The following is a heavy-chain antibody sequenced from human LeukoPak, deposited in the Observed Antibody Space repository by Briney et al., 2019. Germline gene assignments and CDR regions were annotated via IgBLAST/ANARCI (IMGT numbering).Heavy chain of an antibody. Sequence: GGSLRLSCAASGFTFSDYYMSWIRQAPGKGLEWVSYISSSGSTIYYADSVKGRFTISRDNAKNSLYLQMNRLRAEDTAVYFCVRVTTNGYFDYWGQGSLVTVSS. D-gene: IGHD1-1*01. CDR3: VRVTTNGYFDY. CDR1: GFTFSDYY. V-gene: IGHV3-11*04. J-gene: IGHJ4*02. CDR2: ISSSGSTI.